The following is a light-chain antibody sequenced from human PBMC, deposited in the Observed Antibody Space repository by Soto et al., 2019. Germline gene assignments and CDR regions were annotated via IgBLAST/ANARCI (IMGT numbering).Light chain of an antibody. CDR3: CSYAGSSTYV. CDR1: SSDVGSYSL. Sequence: QSALTQPASVSGSPGQSITISCTGASSDVGSYSLVSWYQQHPGKAPKLMVYEVSKRPSGVSNRFSGSKSSNTASLTISGLQAEDEADYYCCSYAGSSTYVFGSGTKLTVL. J-gene: IGLJ1*01. V-gene: IGLV2-23*02. CDR2: EVS.